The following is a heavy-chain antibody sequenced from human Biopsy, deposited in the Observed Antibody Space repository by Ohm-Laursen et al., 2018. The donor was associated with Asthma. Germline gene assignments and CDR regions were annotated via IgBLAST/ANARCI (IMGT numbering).Heavy chain of an antibody. D-gene: IGHD3-3*01. J-gene: IGHJ6*02. CDR1: GFTFGNFW. Sequence: SLRLSCAASGFTFGNFWMSWGRQTPGKGLEWVATINGDGSQKSYVDSVTGRFTISRDNSKNSLHLEMNSLRAEDTAVYYCAKWDTYYDFWSGYYTRYNYYYYGMDVWGQGTTVTVSS. CDR3: AKWDTYYDFWSGYYTRYNYYYYGMDV. V-gene: IGHV3-7*01. CDR2: INGDGSQK.